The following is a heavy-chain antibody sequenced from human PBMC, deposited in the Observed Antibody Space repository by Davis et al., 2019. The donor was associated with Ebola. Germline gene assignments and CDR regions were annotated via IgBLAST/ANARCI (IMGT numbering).Heavy chain of an antibody. CDR2: IKEDGSEK. J-gene: IGHJ4*02. CDR3: ARAGRNTSPHHFDY. CDR1: GFTFNTYW. Sequence: PGGSLRLSCAASGFTFNTYWMSWVRQAPGKGLEWVANIKEDGSEKYYVDSVKGRFTISRDNAENSLNLQMNSLRADDTAVYYCARAGRNTSPHHFDYWGQGTLVTVSS. V-gene: IGHV3-7*01.